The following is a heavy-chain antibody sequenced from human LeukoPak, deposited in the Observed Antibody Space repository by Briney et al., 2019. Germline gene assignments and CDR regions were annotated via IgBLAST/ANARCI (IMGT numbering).Heavy chain of an antibody. Sequence: SETLSLTCAVYGGSFSGYYWCWVCQRQRTGLERMGEMNHSGSTNYNPSLTSRGTISVATSKNQFSLKLSSMSAAAAAAYDCSSSWGRGYRYVYRRALDHGARGT. CDR1: GGSFSGYY. CDR3: SSSWGRGYRYVYRRALDH. J-gene: IGHJ4*02. CDR2: MNHSGST. D-gene: IGHD5-18*01. V-gene: IGHV4-34*01.